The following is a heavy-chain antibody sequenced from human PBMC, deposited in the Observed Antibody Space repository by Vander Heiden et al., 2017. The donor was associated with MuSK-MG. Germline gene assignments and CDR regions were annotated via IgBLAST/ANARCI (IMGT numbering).Heavy chain of an antibody. CDR1: GGTFSSYA. D-gene: IGHD3-16*02. CDR2: IIPIFGTA. Sequence: VQLVQSGAEVKNTGSSVKVSCKASGGTFSSYAISWVRQAPGQGLEWMGGIIPIFGTANYAQKFQGRVTITADESTSTAYMELSSLRSEDTAVYYCATSCWGVIGDDYWGQGTLVTVSS. CDR3: ATSCWGVIGDDY. J-gene: IGHJ4*02. V-gene: IGHV1-69*01.